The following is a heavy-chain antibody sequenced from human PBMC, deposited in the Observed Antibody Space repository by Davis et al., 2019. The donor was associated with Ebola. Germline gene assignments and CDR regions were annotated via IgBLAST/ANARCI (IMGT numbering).Heavy chain of an antibody. V-gene: IGHV3-30*02. CDR2: IWFDGRNA. D-gene: IGHD5-12*01. CDR1: GLTFSRYG. J-gene: IGHJ4*02. Sequence: GGSLRLSCVASGLTFSRYGMHWVRQTPGKGLEWVAFIWFDGRNAHYIDSVKGRFTISRDNSKNTLYLQMNSLRPEDTAMYYCAREASGLDYWGQGTLVTVSS. CDR3: AREASGLDY.